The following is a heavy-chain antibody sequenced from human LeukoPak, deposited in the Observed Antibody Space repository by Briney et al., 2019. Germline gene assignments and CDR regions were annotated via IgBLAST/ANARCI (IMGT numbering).Heavy chain of an antibody. CDR3: ASFDYGGNSVDY. D-gene: IGHD4-23*01. CDR1: GYAFTASY. CDR2: INPNTGGT. Sequence: GASVKVSCKTSGYAFTASYLHWVRQAPGQGLEWVGWINPNTGGTKSPQKFQGRVTMTRDTSISTVYMELTRLTSNDTAVYYCASFDYGGNSVDYWGQGTLVTVSS. J-gene: IGHJ4*02. V-gene: IGHV1-2*02.